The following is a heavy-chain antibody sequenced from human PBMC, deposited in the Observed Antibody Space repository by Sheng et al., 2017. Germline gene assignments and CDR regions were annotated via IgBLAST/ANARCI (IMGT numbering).Heavy chain of an antibody. D-gene: IGHD3-22*01. Sequence: EVQLVESGGGLVKPGGSLRLSCAASGFTFSSYSMNWVRQAPGKGLEWVSSISSSSTYIYYADSVKGRFTISRDNAKNSLFLQMNSLRAEDTAVYYCARAYYFDSSGYYLGLDVFDIWGQGTMVTVSS. CDR1: GFTFSSYS. J-gene: IGHJ3*02. V-gene: IGHV3-21*01. CDR3: ARAYYFDSSGYYLGLDVFDI. CDR2: ISSSSTYI.